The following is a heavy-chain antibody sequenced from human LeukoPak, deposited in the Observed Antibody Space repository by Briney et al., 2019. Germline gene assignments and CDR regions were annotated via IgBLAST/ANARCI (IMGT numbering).Heavy chain of an antibody. CDR3: ARFGYVAAVDV. CDR2: INPAGSET. Sequence: GGSLRLSCVASGFSFSAYWMTWVRQAPGTGLEWVANINPAGSETYYVDPVKGRFSISRDNAKNLVYLQMNSLRAEDTAVYHCARFGYVAAVDVWGQGTPVTVSS. D-gene: IGHD2-15*01. J-gene: IGHJ4*02. V-gene: IGHV3-7*01. CDR1: GFSFSAYW.